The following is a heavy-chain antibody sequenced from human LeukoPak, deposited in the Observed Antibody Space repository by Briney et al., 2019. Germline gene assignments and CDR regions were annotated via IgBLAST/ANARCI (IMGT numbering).Heavy chain of an antibody. V-gene: IGHV4-31*03. CDR3: AVGFRVNYFDY. Sequence: PSETLSLTCTVSGGSISSGGYYWSWIRQHPGKGLEWIGYIYYSGSTYYNPSLKSRVTISVDTSKNQFSLKLSSVTAPVTAVYYCAVGFRVNYFDYWGQGTLVTVSS. CDR1: GGSISSGGYY. J-gene: IGHJ4*02. CDR2: IYYSGST.